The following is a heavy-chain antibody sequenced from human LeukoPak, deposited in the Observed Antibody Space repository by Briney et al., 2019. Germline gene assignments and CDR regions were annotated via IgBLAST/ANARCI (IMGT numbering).Heavy chain of an antibody. CDR2: ISSSSSYI. Sequence: PGGSLRLSCAASGFTFSSYSMNWVRQAPGKGLEWVSSISSSSSYIYYADSVKGRFSISRDNAKNTLYLQMSSLRAEDMAVYYCARDRGPRTGFMVREAYDYWGQGTLVTVSS. CDR1: GFTFSSYS. J-gene: IGHJ4*02. D-gene: IGHD3-10*01. V-gene: IGHV3-21*01. CDR3: ARDRGPRTGFMVREAYDY.